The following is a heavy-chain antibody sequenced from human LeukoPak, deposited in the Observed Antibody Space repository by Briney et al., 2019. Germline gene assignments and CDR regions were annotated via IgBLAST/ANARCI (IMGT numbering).Heavy chain of an antibody. V-gene: IGHV3-30*18. CDR2: ISYDGSIE. D-gene: IGHD5-18*01. J-gene: IGHJ4*02. CDR3: AKDRSPYTTMGPDY. Sequence: GGSLRLSCAASGFSYSSYGMHWVRQAPGKGLEWLAVISYDGSIEYYADSVRGRFTISRDNSKITLCLQMNSLTTEDTAVYFCAKDRSPYTTMGPDYWGQGTLVTVSS. CDR1: GFSYSSYG.